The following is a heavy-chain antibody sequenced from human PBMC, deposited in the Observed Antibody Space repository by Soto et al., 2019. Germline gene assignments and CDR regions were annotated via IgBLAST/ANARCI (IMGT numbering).Heavy chain of an antibody. CDR1: GVSIGGYY. D-gene: IGHD5-18*01. J-gene: IGHJ6*02. V-gene: IGHV4-59*01. Sequence: SETLSLTCTVSGVSIGGYYWTWIRQPPGKGLEWIGYIYNSGSTKYNPSLKSRATISLDTSKKQFTLNMRSVTAADTAVYYCARVPKQRGYISVYYYYGMDVWGQGTTVTVSS. CDR3: ARVPKQRGYISVYYYYGMDV. CDR2: IYNSGST.